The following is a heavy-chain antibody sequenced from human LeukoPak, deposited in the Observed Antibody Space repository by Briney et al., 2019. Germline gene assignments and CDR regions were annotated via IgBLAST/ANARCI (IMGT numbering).Heavy chain of an antibody. J-gene: IGHJ4*02. V-gene: IGHV4-39*07. CDR1: GGSISSSSYY. CDR2: IYYSGST. CDR3: ARGEVAHPIVATTFDY. D-gene: IGHD5-12*01. Sequence: PSETLSLTCTVSGGSISSSSYYWGWIRQPPGKGLEWIGSIYYSGSTYYNPSLKSRVTISVDTSKNQFSLKLSSVTAADTAVYYCARGEVAHPIVATTFDYWGQGTLVTVSS.